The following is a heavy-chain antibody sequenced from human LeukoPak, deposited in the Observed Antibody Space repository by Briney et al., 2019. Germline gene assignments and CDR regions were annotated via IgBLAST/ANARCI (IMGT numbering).Heavy chain of an antibody. CDR1: GLTFSSYA. V-gene: IGHV3-23*01. D-gene: IGHD3-9*01. CDR3: AKVDRGVLTGYLDY. Sequence: GGSLRLSCAASGLTFSSYAMSWVRRSPGKGLDWVSVISGSGGTTYYADSVKGQFTISRDNSKNTLYLQMNSLRAEDTAVYYCAKVDRGVLTGYLDYWGQGTLVTVSS. J-gene: IGHJ4*02. CDR2: ISGSGGTT.